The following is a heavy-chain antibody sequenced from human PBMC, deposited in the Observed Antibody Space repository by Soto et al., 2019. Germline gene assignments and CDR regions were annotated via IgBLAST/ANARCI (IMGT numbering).Heavy chain of an antibody. D-gene: IGHD3-16*01. Sequence: TSETLSLTCAVSGGSISSGGYSWSWIRQPPGKGLEWIGYSYHSGSTAYNQSLKSRVTISVDRSKNQLSMKLSSVTAEDTAVYYCASGGPSGAETLDYWGQGTLVTVSS. CDR3: ASGGPSGAETLDY. CDR1: GGSISSGGYS. J-gene: IGHJ4*02. V-gene: IGHV4-30-2*01. CDR2: SYHSGST.